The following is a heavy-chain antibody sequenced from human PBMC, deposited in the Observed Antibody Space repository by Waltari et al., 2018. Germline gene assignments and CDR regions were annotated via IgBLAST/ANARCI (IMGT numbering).Heavy chain of an antibody. CDR1: GYTFVTYA. V-gene: IGHV7-4-1*02. J-gene: IGHJ4*02. CDR3: ARSHYYDTLGYYDY. D-gene: IGHD3-22*01. CDR2: IHTNTGKP. Sequence: QVQLVQSGSELKRPGASVKVSCKASGYTFVTYALHWVRQAPGPGLEWMGWIHTNTGKPTYAQGFTGRFGFSMDTSVSTAYLQINSLDAEDTAVYYCARSHYYDTLGYYDYWGQGTLVTVSS.